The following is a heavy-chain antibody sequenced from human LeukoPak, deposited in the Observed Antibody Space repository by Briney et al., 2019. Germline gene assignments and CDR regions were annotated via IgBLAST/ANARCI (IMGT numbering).Heavy chain of an antibody. Sequence: GASVKVSCKASGYTFTSYYMHWVRQAPGQGLEWMGIINPSGGSTSYAQKFQGRVTMTRDMSTSTVYMELSSLRAEDTAVYYCAKGDIVVVVAATPFDYWGQGTLVTVSS. CDR1: GYTFTSYY. V-gene: IGHV1-46*01. CDR2: INPSGGST. CDR3: AKGDIVVVVAATPFDY. J-gene: IGHJ4*02. D-gene: IGHD2-15*01.